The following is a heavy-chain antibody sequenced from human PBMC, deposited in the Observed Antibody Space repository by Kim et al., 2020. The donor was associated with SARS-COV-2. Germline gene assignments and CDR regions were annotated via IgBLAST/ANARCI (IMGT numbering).Heavy chain of an antibody. CDR3: AKDSHTNYYSSSWYVRGPELNYYYGMDV. V-gene: IGHV3-30*18. D-gene: IGHD6-13*01. CDR2: ISYDGSNK. Sequence: GGSLRLSCAASGFTFSSYGMHWVRQAPGKGLEWVAVISYDGSNKYYADSVKGRFTISRDNSKNTLYLQMNSLRAEDTAVYYCAKDSHTNYYSSSWYVRGPELNYYYGMDVWGQGTTVTVSS. J-gene: IGHJ6*02. CDR1: GFTFSSYG.